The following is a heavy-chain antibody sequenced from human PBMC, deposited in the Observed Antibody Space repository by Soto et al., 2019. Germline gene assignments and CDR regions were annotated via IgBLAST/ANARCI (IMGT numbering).Heavy chain of an antibody. V-gene: IGHV1-69*13. CDR1: GGTFSSYA. J-gene: IGHJ5*02. Sequence: VKVSYKASGGTFSSYAISWVRQAPGQGLEWMGGIIPIFGTANYAQKFQGRVTITADESTSTAYMELSSLRSEDTAVYYCARLDYGDSNWFDPWGQGTLVTVSS. CDR2: IIPIFGTA. CDR3: ARLDYGDSNWFDP. D-gene: IGHD4-17*01.